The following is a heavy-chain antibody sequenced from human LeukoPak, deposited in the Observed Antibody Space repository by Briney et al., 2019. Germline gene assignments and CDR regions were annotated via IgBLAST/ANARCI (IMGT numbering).Heavy chain of an antibody. CDR3: ARVTASIAAGGFDY. J-gene: IGHJ4*02. CDR2: INHSGST. CDR1: GGSFSGYY. Sequence: SETLSLTCAVYGGSFSGYYWSWIRQPPGKRLEWIGEINHSGSTNYNPSLKSRVTISVDTSKNQLSLKLSSVTAADTAVYYCARVTASIAAGGFDYWGQGTLVTVSS. D-gene: IGHD6-13*01. V-gene: IGHV4-34*01.